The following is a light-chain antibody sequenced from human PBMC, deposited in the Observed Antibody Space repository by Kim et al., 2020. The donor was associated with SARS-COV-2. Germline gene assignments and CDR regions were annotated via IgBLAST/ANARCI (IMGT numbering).Light chain of an antibody. CDR3: LACYIFPLV. CDR2: QAS. J-gene: IGLJ2*01. Sequence: SYELTQPPSVSVSPGQTASITCSGDKLGAKYACWYQQKPGQSPVLFIYQASKRPSGIPERFSGSHSVNTPTLTISGTQPLLAPDSYFLACYIFPLV. CDR1: KLGAKY. V-gene: IGLV3-1*01.